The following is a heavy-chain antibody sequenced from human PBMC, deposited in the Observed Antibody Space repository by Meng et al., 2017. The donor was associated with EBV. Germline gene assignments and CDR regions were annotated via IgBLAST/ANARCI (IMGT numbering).Heavy chain of an antibody. D-gene: IGHD2-8*01. V-gene: IGHV3-21*01. Sequence: VQPEESVGGLVKPWESLILSCAASGFTLRSYSMNWVRLAPGKGLEWVSSISSKSIYIYYADLVKGRFTISRDNAKHALFLQMNSLRAEDTAVYYCARDRTSNRFDYWGQGTLVTVSS. CDR1: GFTLRSYS. CDR3: ARDRTSNRFDY. CDR2: ISSKSIYI. J-gene: IGHJ4*02.